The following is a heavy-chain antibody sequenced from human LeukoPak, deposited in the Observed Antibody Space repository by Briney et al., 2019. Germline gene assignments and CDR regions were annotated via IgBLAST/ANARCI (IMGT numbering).Heavy chain of an antibody. Sequence: GGSLRLSCAASGLTFRSYGMLWVRQAPGRGLEWVGLISYDGKYRSYADSVKGRFTITRDNSKNTLYLQMDSLRTEDTAIFYCASLKRIYGSIEYWGQGTLVTVSS. CDR2: ISYDGKYR. CDR3: ASLKRIYGSIEY. V-gene: IGHV3-30*03. D-gene: IGHD3-10*01. CDR1: GLTFRSYG. J-gene: IGHJ4*02.